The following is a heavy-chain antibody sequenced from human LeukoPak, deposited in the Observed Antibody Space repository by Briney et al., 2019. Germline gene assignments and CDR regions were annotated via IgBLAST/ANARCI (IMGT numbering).Heavy chain of an antibody. V-gene: IGHV4-61*01. Sequence: SQTLSLTCTVSGGSISSGSYYWNWIRQPPGKGLEWIGDIYYSGSTNYNTSLKSRVTISIDTSKNQFSLRLSSVTAADTAVYYCARRTFGGVIAYWGQGTLVTVSS. CDR3: ARRTFGGVIAY. J-gene: IGHJ4*02. D-gene: IGHD3-16*02. CDR2: IYYSGST. CDR1: GGSISSGSYY.